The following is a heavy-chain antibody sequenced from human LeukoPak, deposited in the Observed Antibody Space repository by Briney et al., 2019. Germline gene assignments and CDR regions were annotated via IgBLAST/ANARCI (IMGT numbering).Heavy chain of an antibody. D-gene: IGHD3-10*01. Sequence: PSETLSLTCTVSGGSISSYDWSWIRQPPGKGLEWIGYIYYSGSTNYNPSLKSRVTISVDTSKNQFSLKLRYVTAADTAVYYCARGTMVRGVNLYYFDYWGQGTLVTVSS. CDR3: ARGTMVRGVNLYYFDY. V-gene: IGHV4-59*01. CDR1: GGSISSYD. CDR2: IYYSGST. J-gene: IGHJ4*02.